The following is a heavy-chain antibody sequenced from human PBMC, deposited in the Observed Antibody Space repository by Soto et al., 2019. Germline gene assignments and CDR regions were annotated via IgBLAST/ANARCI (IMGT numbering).Heavy chain of an antibody. D-gene: IGHD4-4*01. Sequence: EVQLVESGGGLVQPGGSLRLSCAASGFTFSTYSMNWVRQAPGKGLEWLSYVSPTSTAKYYADSVKGRFTNSRDSVKNSLFLQMNSLRDEDTAVYYCARDGNSNVYYYYGMDVWGQGTTVTVSS. V-gene: IGHV3-48*02. CDR1: GFTFSTYS. CDR3: ARDGNSNVYYYYGMDV. CDR2: VSPTSTAK. J-gene: IGHJ6*02.